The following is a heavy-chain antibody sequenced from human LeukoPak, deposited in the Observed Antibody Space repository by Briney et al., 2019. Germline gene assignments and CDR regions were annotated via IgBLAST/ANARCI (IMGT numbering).Heavy chain of an antibody. D-gene: IGHD3-10*01. CDR2: INHSGST. J-gene: IGHJ6*02. CDR1: GGSFSGYY. Sequence: PSETLSLTCAVYGGSFSGYYWTWIRQPPEKGLEWIGEINHSGSTTYNPSLRSRVTLSVDTSKNQFSLKLTSVTAADTAVYYCATDGSGSYYITYGMDVWGQGTTVTVSS. V-gene: IGHV4-34*01. CDR3: ATDGSGSYYITYGMDV.